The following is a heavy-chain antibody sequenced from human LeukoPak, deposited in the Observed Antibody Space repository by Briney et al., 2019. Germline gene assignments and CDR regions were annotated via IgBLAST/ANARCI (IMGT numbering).Heavy chain of an antibody. CDR1: GYTFTSYG. J-gene: IGHJ6*03. Sequence: ASVKVSCKASGYTFTSYGISWVRQAPGQGLEWMGWISAYNGNTNYAQKLQGRVTMTTDTSTSTAYMELRSLRSDDTAVYYCARDYREYCSSTSCLAGPKYYYYYYMDVWGKGTTVTVSS. CDR2: ISAYNGNT. CDR3: ARDYREYCSSTSCLAGPKYYYYYYMDV. V-gene: IGHV1-18*01. D-gene: IGHD2-2*01.